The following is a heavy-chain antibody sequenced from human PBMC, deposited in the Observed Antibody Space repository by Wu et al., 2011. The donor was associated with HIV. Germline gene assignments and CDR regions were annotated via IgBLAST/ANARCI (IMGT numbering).Heavy chain of an antibody. CDR2: INPHSGGT. D-gene: IGHD6-6*01. Sequence: QVQLVQSGAEVKKPGASVKVSCKASGYTFTAYYMHWLRQAPGQGLEWMGWINPHSGGTNFAQKFQGRVTMTRDTSITTAYMELSRLRSDDTAVYYCARDPYSSSFYYYYFMDVW. CDR3: ARDPYSSSFYYYYFMDV. V-gene: IGHV1-2*02. CDR1: GYTFTAYY. J-gene: IGHJ6*03.